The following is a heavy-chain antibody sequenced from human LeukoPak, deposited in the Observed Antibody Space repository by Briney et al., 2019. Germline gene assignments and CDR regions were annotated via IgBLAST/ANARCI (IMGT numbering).Heavy chain of an antibody. CDR2: ISGSGGST. CDR1: GFTFSSYA. CDR3: AKATRVDTAMVPFDY. Sequence: PGGSLRLSCAASGFTFSSYAMSWVRQAPGKGLEWVSAISGSGGSTYYADSVKGRFTISRDNSKNTLYLQMNSLRAEDTAVYYWAKATRVDTAMVPFDYWGQGNLVTVSS. D-gene: IGHD5-18*01. J-gene: IGHJ4*02. V-gene: IGHV3-23*01.